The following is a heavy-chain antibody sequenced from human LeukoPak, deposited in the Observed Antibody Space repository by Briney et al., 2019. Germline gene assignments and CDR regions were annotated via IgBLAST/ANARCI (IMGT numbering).Heavy chain of an antibody. D-gene: IGHD5-24*01. CDR1: DGSISSSNW. J-gene: IGHJ4*02. Sequence: SGTLSLTCSVSDGSISSSNWWSWVRQPPGKGLEWIGEINHSGSTNYNPSLKSRVTISVDTSKNQFSLKLSSVTAADTAVYYCARGGRWLQSLLVPGFDYWGQGTLVTVSS. CDR3: ARGGRWLQSLLVPGFDY. V-gene: IGHV4-4*02. CDR2: INHSGST.